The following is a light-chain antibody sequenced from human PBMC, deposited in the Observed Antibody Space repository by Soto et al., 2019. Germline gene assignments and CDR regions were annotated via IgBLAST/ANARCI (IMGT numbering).Light chain of an antibody. CDR2: GAS. J-gene: IGKJ3*01. Sequence: EIVLTQSPGNLSLSPGERATLSCRASQSVSSSYLAWYQQKPGQAPRLLIYGASSKATGIPDRFSGSGSGTASTLTSTSRDPEDFAVYYCQRSGSPPVTLGPGNKVDIK. CDR1: QSVSSSY. V-gene: IGKV3-20*01. CDR3: QRSGSPPVT.